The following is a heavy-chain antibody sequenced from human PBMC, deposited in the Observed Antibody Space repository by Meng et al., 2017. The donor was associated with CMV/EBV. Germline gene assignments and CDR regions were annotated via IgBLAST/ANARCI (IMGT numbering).Heavy chain of an antibody. Sequence: GESLKISCAASGFTFSSYSMNWVRQAPGKGLEWVSSISSSSSNIYYADSVKGRFTISRDNAKNSLYLQMNSLRAEDTALYYCARLYTGYLDYWGQGTLVTVSS. D-gene: IGHD3-10*01. J-gene: IGHJ4*02. CDR3: ARLYTGYLDY. V-gene: IGHV3-21*01. CDR2: ISSSSSNI. CDR1: GFTFSSYS.